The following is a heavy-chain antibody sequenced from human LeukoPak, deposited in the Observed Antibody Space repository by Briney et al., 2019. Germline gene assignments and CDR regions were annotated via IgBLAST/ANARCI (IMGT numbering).Heavy chain of an antibody. CDR1: GYSISSGYY. J-gene: IGHJ4*02. Sequence: PSETLSLTCTVSGYSISSGYYWGWIRQPPGKGLEWIGSIYHSGSTYYNPSLKSRVTISVDTSKNQFSLKLSSVTAADTAVYYCASSYCSGGSCFGFDYWGQGTLVTVSP. CDR2: IYHSGST. CDR3: ASSYCSGGSCFGFDY. D-gene: IGHD2-15*01. V-gene: IGHV4-38-2*02.